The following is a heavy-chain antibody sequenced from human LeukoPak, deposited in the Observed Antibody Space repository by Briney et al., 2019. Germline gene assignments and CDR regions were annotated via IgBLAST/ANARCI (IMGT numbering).Heavy chain of an antibody. V-gene: IGHV3-11*04. J-gene: IGHJ4*02. CDR2: ISSSGYTT. CDR3: ARETAYNRLDY. Sequence: GGSLRLSCEASGFTFSDYYMAWIRQAPGKGLEWISYISSSGYTTYDADSVKGRFTISRDNAQNYLYLQMNSLRVEDTAVYFCARETAYNRLDYWGQGTLVTVSS. CDR1: GFTFSDYY. D-gene: IGHD1-1*01.